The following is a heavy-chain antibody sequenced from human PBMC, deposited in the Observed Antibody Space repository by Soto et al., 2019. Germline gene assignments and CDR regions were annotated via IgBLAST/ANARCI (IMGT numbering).Heavy chain of an antibody. CDR1: GGSFSGYY. CDR2: INHSGST. CDR3: ARDAFLTGYYSNWFDP. Sequence: SETLSLTCAVYGGSFSGYYWSWIRQPPGKGLEWIGEINHSGSTNYNPSLKSRVTISVDTSKNQFSLKLSSVTAADTAVYYCARDAFLTGYYSNWFDPWGQGTLVTVSS. V-gene: IGHV4-34*01. J-gene: IGHJ5*02. D-gene: IGHD3-9*01.